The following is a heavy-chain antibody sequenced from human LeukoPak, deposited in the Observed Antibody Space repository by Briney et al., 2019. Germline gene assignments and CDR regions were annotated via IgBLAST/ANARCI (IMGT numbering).Heavy chain of an antibody. CDR3: ARFAYDILTGYYYYMDV. J-gene: IGHJ6*03. V-gene: IGHV1-8*01. Sequence: GASVKVSCKASGYTFTSYDINWVRQATGQGLEWMGWMNPNSGNTGYAQKFQGRVTMTRNTSISTAYMELSSLRSEDTAVYYCARFAYDILTGYYYYMDVWGKGTTVTISS. D-gene: IGHD3-9*01. CDR1: GYTFTSYD. CDR2: MNPNSGNT.